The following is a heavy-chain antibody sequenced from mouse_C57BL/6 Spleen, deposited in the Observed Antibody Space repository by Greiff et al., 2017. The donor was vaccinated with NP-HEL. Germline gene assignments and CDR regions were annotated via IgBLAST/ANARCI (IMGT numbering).Heavy chain of an antibody. Sequence: EVKLVESEGGLVQPGSSMKLSCTASGFTFSDYYMAWVRQVPEKGLEWVANINYDGSSTYYLDSLKSRFIFSRDNAKNILYLQMSSLKSEDTATYYCARGGYDGYYWFAYWGQGTLVTVSA. J-gene: IGHJ3*01. CDR3: ARGGYDGYYWFAY. CDR1: GFTFSDYY. V-gene: IGHV5-16*01. D-gene: IGHD2-3*01. CDR2: INYDGSST.